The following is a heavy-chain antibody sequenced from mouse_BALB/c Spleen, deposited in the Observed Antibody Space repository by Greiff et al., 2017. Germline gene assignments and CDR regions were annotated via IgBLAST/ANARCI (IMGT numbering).Heavy chain of an antibody. CDR1: GYTFTSYV. J-gene: IGHJ4*01. CDR2: INPYNDGT. V-gene: IGHV1-14*01. D-gene: IGHD1-2*01. CDR3: ARGDGYYAMDY. Sequence: EVKLMESGPELVKPGASVKMSCKASGYTFTSYVMHWVKQKPGQGLEWIGYINPYNDGTKYNEKFKGKATLTSDKSSSTAYMELSSLTSEDSAVYYCARGDGYYAMDYWGQGTSVTVSS.